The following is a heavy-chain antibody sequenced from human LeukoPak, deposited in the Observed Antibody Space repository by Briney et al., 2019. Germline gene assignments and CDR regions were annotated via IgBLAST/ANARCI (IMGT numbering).Heavy chain of an antibody. J-gene: IGHJ6*03. CDR2: IWYDGSNK. Sequence: PGRSLRLSCAASGFTFSSYGMHRVRQAPGKGLEWVAVIWYDGSNKYYADSVKGRFTISRDNSKNTLYLQMNSLRAEDTAVYYCARDPITGTVRYYYYMDVWGKGTTVTVSS. D-gene: IGHD1-7*01. CDR3: ARDPITGTVRYYYYMDV. V-gene: IGHV3-33*01. CDR1: GFTFSSYG.